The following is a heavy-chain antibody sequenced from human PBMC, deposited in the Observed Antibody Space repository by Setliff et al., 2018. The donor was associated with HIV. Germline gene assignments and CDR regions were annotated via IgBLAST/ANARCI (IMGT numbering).Heavy chain of an antibody. J-gene: IGHJ4*02. CDR1: GGSISSGDYY. Sequence: SETLSLTCTVSGGSISSGDYYWSWIRQPPGKGLEWIGSIYYSGSTNYNPSLKSRVSISVDKSKNQFSLKLSSVTAADTAVYYCARDLGEQLAFFDYWGQGTLVTVSS. CDR2: IYYSGST. D-gene: IGHD6-6*01. V-gene: IGHV4-39*07. CDR3: ARDLGEQLAFFDY.